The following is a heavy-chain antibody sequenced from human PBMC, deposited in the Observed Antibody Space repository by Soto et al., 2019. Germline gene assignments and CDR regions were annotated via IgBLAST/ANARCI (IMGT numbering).Heavy chain of an antibody. J-gene: IGHJ4*02. CDR1: GFTFSSYG. CDR2: ISYDGSNK. Sequence: QPGGSLRLSCAASGFTFSSYGMHWVRQAPGKGLEWVAVISYDGSNKYYADSVKGRFTISRDNSKNTLYLQMNSLRAEDTAVYYCAKEYGSSSLSPDFDYWGQGTLVTISS. D-gene: IGHD6-13*01. V-gene: IGHV3-30*18. CDR3: AKEYGSSSLSPDFDY.